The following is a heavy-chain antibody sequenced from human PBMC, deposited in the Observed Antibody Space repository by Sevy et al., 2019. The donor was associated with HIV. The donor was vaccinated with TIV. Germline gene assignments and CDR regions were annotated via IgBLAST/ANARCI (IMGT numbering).Heavy chain of an antibody. J-gene: IGHJ4*02. Sequence: ASVKVSCKASGDTFPNNYIHWVRQAPGQGLEWMGMVDPSAGNTTYAQKFQGRVTMTRDTSTSILYMELSSLRSEDTALYYCVRADPDQHFDSWGQGTLVTVSS. V-gene: IGHV1-46*01. CDR2: VDPSAGNT. CDR1: GDTFPNNY. CDR3: VRADPDQHFDS.